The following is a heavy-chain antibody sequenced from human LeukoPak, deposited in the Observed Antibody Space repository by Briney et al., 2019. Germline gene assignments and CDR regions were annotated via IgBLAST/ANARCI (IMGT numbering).Heavy chain of an antibody. V-gene: IGHV4-34*01. CDR1: GGSFSGCY. D-gene: IGHD3-22*01. CDR2: MNPSGST. CDR3: ARGRQDVTMIVVVITAVSYYLDV. Sequence: SETLSLTCAVYGGSFSGCYWTWIRQTPEKGLEWIGEMNPSGSTNYNPSLKSRVTISVDTSKNQFSLELSSVTAADTAVYYCARGRQDVTMIVVVITAVSYYLDVWGKGTTVTVS. J-gene: IGHJ6*03.